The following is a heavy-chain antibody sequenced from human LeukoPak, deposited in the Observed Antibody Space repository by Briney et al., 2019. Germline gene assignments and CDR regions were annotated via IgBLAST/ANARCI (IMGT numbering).Heavy chain of an antibody. CDR2: IYTSGST. CDR3: ARRFTILGDAFDI. V-gene: IGHV4-61*02. D-gene: IGHD3-3*01. CDR1: GGSISSGSYY. Sequence: PSETLSLTCTVSGGSISSGSYYWSWIRQPAGKGLEWIGRIYTSGSTNYNPSLKSRVTISVDTSKNQFSLKLSSVTATDTAVYYCARRFTILGDAFDIWGQGTMVTVSS. J-gene: IGHJ3*02.